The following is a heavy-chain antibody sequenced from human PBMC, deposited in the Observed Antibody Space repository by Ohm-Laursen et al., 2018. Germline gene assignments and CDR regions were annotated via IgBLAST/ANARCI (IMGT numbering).Heavy chain of an antibody. CDR1: GGSISAYY. D-gene: IGHD3-9*01. Sequence: SDTLSLTCTVSGGSISAYYWSWIRQPAGKGLEWIGRIYTSGTTNYNPSLKRRVTMSLDTSKNQFSLKLSSVTAADTAVYYCARDNYDILTENWFDPWGRGTLVTVSS. CDR3: ARDNYDILTENWFDP. V-gene: IGHV4-4*07. CDR2: IYTSGTT. J-gene: IGHJ5*02.